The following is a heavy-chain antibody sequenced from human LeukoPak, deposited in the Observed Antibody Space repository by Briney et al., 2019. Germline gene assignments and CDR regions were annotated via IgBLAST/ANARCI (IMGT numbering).Heavy chain of an antibody. CDR3: ARGDFWSGYHGGRAFDI. CDR1: GGSISSYY. J-gene: IGHJ3*02. CDR2: IYYSGST. D-gene: IGHD3-3*01. Sequence: KPSETLSLTCTVSGGSISSYYWSWIRQPPGKGLEWIGYIYYSGSTNYNPSLKSRVTISVDTSKNQFSLKLSSVTAADTAVYYCARGDFWSGYHGGRAFDIWGQGTMVTVSS. V-gene: IGHV4-59*01.